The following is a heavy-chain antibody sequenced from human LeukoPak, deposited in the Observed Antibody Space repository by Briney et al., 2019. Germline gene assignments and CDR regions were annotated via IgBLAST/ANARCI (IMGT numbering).Heavy chain of an antibody. D-gene: IGHD3-22*01. CDR3: TRPSYDSSVSGVVY. V-gene: IGHV3-73*01. Sequence: GGSLRLSCATSGFTFSGSAIHWVRQASGKGLEWVGRIRSKANSYATTDAASVKGRFTISRDDSKNTAYLQMNSLKTEDTAVYYCTRPSYDSSVSGVVYWGQGTLVTVSS. J-gene: IGHJ4*02. CDR2: IRSKANSYAT. CDR1: GFTFSGSA.